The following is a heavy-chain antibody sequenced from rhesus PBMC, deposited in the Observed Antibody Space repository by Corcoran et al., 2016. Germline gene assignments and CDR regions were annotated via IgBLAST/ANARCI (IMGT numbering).Heavy chain of an antibody. CDR1: VSSNSSGYY. J-gene: IGHJ5-2*02. Sequence: QVQLQESGPGLVKPSETLSLPCAVSVSSNSSGYYWGAHRHPPGKGLEYIGYINGSSGITYDNPALSSRVTISKDTSKNQFSLKLSSVTAADTAVYYCARQRILSLDVWGRGLLVTVSS. CDR3: ARQRILSLDV. CDR2: INGSSGIT. V-gene: IGHV4-99*01.